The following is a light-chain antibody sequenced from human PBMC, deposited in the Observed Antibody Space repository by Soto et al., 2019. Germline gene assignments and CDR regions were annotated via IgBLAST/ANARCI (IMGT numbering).Light chain of an antibody. CDR1: SSNIGAGYD. J-gene: IGLJ2*01. CDR2: GTT. Sequence: QSVLTQPPSVSGSPGQRVTISCTGSSSNIGAGYDVHWYQQLPGTAPELLIFGTTNRPSGVPDRFSGSKSGTSVSLAITGLQAEDEVDYYCQAFDSSLSRLVFGGGTKVTVL. V-gene: IGLV1-40*01. CDR3: QAFDSSLSRLV.